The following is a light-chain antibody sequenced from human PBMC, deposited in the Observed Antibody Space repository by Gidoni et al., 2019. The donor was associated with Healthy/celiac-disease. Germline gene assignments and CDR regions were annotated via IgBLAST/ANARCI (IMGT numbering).Light chain of an antibody. Sequence: DIQMTQSPSSLSASVGDRVTITCRASQSISSYLNWYQQKPGKAPKLLISAASSLQSGVPSRFSGSGSGTDFTLTISSLQPEDFATYYCQQSYSTLFTFGPGTKVDFK. CDR2: AAS. V-gene: IGKV1-39*01. CDR3: QQSYSTLFT. J-gene: IGKJ3*01. CDR1: QSISSY.